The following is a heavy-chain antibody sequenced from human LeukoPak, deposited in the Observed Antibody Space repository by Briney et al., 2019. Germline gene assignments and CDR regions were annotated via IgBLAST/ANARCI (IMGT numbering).Heavy chain of an antibody. D-gene: IGHD2-15*01. J-gene: IGHJ6*03. Sequence: PSETLSLTCTVSGDSISSGGYYWSWIRQPPGKGLEWIGYIYHSGSAYYNPSLKSRVTISVDRSKNLFSLKVSSVAAADTAVYYCARVKSAATLYYYYYMDVWGKGTTVTVSS. CDR1: GDSISSGGYY. CDR3: ARVKSAATLYYYYYMDV. CDR2: IYHSGSA. V-gene: IGHV4-30-2*01.